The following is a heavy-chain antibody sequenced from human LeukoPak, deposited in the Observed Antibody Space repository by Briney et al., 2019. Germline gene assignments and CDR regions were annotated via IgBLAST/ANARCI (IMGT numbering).Heavy chain of an antibody. J-gene: IGHJ4*02. CDR2: ISSSSSYI. Sequence: GGSLRLSCAASGFTFSSYWMSWVRQAPRKGLEWVSSISSSSSYIYYADSVKGRFTISRDNAKNSLYLQMTSLRADDTAVYYCARDNPMVYATYDHWGQGTLVTVSS. V-gene: IGHV3-21*01. D-gene: IGHD2-8*01. CDR1: GFTFSSYW. CDR3: ARDNPMVYATYDH.